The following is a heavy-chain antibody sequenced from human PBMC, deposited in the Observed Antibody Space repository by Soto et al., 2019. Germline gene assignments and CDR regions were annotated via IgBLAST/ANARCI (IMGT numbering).Heavy chain of an antibody. V-gene: IGHV3-74*01. Sequence: PGWSLRLSCAASGFTFIRFWMHWVRQAPGKGLVWVSRINTDGSSTTYADSVKGRFTISRDNAKNTLYLQMDSLRAEDTGVYYCTRDPGAYSSTWSFYFDSWGQGTLVTVSS. CDR1: GFTFIRFW. CDR2: INTDGSST. CDR3: TRDPGAYSSTWSFYFDS. J-gene: IGHJ4*02. D-gene: IGHD6-13*01.